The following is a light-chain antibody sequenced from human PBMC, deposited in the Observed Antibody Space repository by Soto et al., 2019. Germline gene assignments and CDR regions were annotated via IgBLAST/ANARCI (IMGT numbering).Light chain of an antibody. V-gene: IGKV1-5*01. CDR3: QQYNSYSSRT. CDR2: DAS. CDR1: QSISSW. Sequence: DIQMTQSPSTLSASVGDRVTITCRASQSISSWLAWYQQKPGKAPKLLIYDASSLESGVPSRFSGSGPGTEFTLTISSLQPDDFATYYCQQYNSYSSRTFGQGTKVEIK. J-gene: IGKJ1*01.